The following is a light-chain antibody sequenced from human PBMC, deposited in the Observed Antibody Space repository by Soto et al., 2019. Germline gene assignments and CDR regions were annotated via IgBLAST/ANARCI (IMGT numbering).Light chain of an antibody. CDR1: SSDIGSYDR. V-gene: IGLV2-18*02. CDR2: EVS. Sequence: QSVLTQPPSVSGSPGQSVTISCTGTSSDIGSYDRVSWYQQPPGTAPRLMIYEVSNRPSGVPDRFSGSKSGNTASLTISGLQPEDETDYYCTSFTTSKTYICGTGTKVTVL. CDR3: TSFTTSKTYI. J-gene: IGLJ1*01.